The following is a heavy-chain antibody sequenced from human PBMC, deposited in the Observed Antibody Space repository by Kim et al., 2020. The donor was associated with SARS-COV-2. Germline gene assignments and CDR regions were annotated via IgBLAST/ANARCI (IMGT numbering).Heavy chain of an antibody. Sequence: SETLSLTCTVSGGSISSGGYYWNWIRQYPGSGLEWIGYIDSSGSPHYNPSLRSRVTISIDTSKNQFSLKLSSVTAADTAVYYCVRDWDGGSYYGYFQHWGQGTLVSVSS. CDR2: IDSSGSP. J-gene: IGHJ1*01. CDR3: VRDWDGGSYYGYFQH. CDR1: GGSISSGGYY. D-gene: IGHD1-26*01. V-gene: IGHV4-31*03.